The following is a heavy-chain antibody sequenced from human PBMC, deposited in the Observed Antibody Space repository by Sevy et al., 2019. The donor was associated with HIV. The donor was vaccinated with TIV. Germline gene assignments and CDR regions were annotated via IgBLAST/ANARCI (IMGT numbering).Heavy chain of an antibody. Sequence: GGSLRLSCTASGFTFSTYAMSWVRQAPGKGLEWVSGISGIASTTYYGGAAYYADSVKGRFTITRDNAKNTLYLEMNSLRDEDSAVFHCARGLLARPRGDYWYFDLWGRGTLVTVSS. CDR3: ARGLLARPRGDYWYFDL. CDR1: GFTFSTYA. CDR2: ISGIASTTYYGGAA. D-gene: IGHD6-6*01. V-gene: IGHV3-23*01. J-gene: IGHJ2*01.